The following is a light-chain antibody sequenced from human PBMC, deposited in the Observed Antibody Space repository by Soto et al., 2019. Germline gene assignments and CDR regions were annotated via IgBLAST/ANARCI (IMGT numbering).Light chain of an antibody. CDR2: SAS. Sequence: DIQMTQSPSFVSASIGDRVTITWRASQDIGVRLAWFQQTPGKTPKYLIHSASSLQSGVPSTFSGSGSGTDFTLTINSLHPEDLATYYCLQVYNFPRTFGQGTKVDIK. CDR1: QDIGVR. V-gene: IGKV1-12*01. J-gene: IGKJ1*01. CDR3: LQVYNFPRT.